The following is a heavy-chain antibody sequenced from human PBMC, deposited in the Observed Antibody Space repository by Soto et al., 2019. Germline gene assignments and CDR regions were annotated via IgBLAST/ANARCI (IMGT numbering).Heavy chain of an antibody. CDR2: IRGTGDTT. CDR3: AKQQGPGTPYYYAMDV. CDR1: GFTFSSYA. V-gene: IGHV3-23*01. J-gene: IGHJ6*02. Sequence: GGSLRLSCAASGFTFSSYAMTWVRQAPGKGLEWVSVIRGTGDTTYYADSVKGRFTISRDNSKNTLFLQISSLRAEDTAIFYCAKQQGPGTPYYYAMDVWGQGTTVTVSS. D-gene: IGHD1-1*01.